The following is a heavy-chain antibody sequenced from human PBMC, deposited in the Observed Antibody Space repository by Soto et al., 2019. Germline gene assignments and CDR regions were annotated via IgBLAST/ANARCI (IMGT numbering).Heavy chain of an antibody. CDR2: IKQDGGAN. CDR3: ARVSTTNYFDY. J-gene: IGHJ4*02. Sequence: GSLRLSCEVSGFTFSTHLMSWVRQAPGKGLEWMGNIKQDGGANYYVDSVKGRFTISRDNAENSLYLQMNSLRAEDTALYYCARVSTTNYFDYWGRGTPVTVSS. CDR1: GFTFSTHL. V-gene: IGHV3-7*05.